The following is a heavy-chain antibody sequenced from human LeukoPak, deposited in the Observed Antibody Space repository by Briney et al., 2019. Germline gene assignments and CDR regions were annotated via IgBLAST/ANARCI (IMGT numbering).Heavy chain of an antibody. CDR3: ARGGAYISAVAGTLDY. J-gene: IGHJ4*02. CDR2: ISSSSSYI. CDR1: GFTFSSYS. Sequence: PGGSLRLSCAASGFTFSSYSMNWVRQAPGKGLEWVSSISSSSSYIYYADSVKGRFTISRDNAKNSLYLQMSSLRAEDTAVYYCARGGAYISAVAGTLDYWGQGTLVTVSS. V-gene: IGHV3-21*01. D-gene: IGHD6-19*01.